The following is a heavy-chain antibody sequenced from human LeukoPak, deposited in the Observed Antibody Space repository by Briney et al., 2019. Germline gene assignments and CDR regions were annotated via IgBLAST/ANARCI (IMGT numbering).Heavy chain of an antibody. D-gene: IGHD3-10*02. CDR2: IGSSGTTI. CDR1: GFTFSTYS. V-gene: IGHV3-48*04. J-gene: IGHJ6*04. CDR3: AELGITMIGGV. Sequence: GGSLRLSCAASGFTFSTYSMDWVRQAPGKGLEWVSYIGSSGTTIYYADFVKGRFTISRDNARNSLYLQMNSLRAEDTAVYYCAELGITMIGGVWGKGTTVTISS.